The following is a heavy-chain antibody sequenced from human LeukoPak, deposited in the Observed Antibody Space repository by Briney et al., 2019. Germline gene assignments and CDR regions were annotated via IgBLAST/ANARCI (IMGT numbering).Heavy chain of an antibody. CDR1: GFTFSSYE. CDR2: ISSSGSTI. V-gene: IGHV3-48*03. Sequence: PGGSLRLSCAASGFTFSSYEMNWVRQAPGKGLEWVSYISSSGSTIYYADSVKGRFTISRDNAKNSLYLQMNSLRAEDTAVYYCARDAYSSGWYLGTPPDYWGQGTLVTVSS. CDR3: ARDAYSSGWYLGTPPDY. D-gene: IGHD6-19*01. J-gene: IGHJ4*02.